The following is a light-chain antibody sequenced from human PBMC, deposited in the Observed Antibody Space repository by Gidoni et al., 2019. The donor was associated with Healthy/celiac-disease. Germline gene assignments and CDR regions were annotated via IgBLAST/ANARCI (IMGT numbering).Light chain of an antibody. CDR2: AAS. Sequence: DIQMTQSPSSLSASVGDRVTITCRASQGISKYLAWYQQKPGKVPKLLIYAASTLQSGVPSRFSGSGSGTDVTLIISSLQPEDVATYYCQKYNSAGLTCGPGTKVDIK. J-gene: IGKJ3*01. CDR1: QGISKY. CDR3: QKYNSAGLT. V-gene: IGKV1-27*01.